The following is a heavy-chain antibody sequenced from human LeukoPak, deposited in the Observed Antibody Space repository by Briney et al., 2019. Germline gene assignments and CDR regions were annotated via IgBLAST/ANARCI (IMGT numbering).Heavy chain of an antibody. V-gene: IGHV3-33*01. CDR3: AREADCSGGSCYRGAFDI. CDR1: GFTFSQDA. Sequence: PGRSLRLSCAASGFTFSQDAMHWVRQAPGKGLEWVAAIWYDGSNDYYVDSVKGRFTISRDNSKNTLSLHMNSLRAEDTAVYYCAREADCSGGSCYRGAFDIWGQGTMVTVSS. D-gene: IGHD2-15*01. CDR2: IWYDGSND. J-gene: IGHJ3*02.